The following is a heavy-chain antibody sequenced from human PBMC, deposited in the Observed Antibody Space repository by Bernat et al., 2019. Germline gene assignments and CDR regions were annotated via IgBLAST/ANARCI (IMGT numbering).Heavy chain of an antibody. D-gene: IGHD6-25*01. V-gene: IGHV1-2*02. J-gene: IGHJ5*02. CDR1: GYTFTGYY. CDR3: ARDIDAASSLDP. CDR2: IKPSSGDT. Sequence: QVQLVQSGAEVKKPGASVKVSCKASGYTFTGYYMHWVRQAPGQGLEWMGWIKPSSGDTNYAQIFQGRVTMTRDTSINTAYMELSSLRSDDTALYYCARDIDAASSLDPWGQGTPVTVSS.